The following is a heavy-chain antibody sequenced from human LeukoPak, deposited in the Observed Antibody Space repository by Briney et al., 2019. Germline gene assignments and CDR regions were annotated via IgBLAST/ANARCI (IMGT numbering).Heavy chain of an antibody. CDR2: INPSGGNT. V-gene: IGHV1-46*01. J-gene: IGHJ5*02. CDR3: ARALRGLDP. Sequence: ASVKVSCKASGYTFTSYYMHWVRQAPGQGLEWMGIINPSGGNTGYAQKFQGRVTITRNTSISTAYMELSSLRSEDTAVYYCARALRGLDPWGQGTLVTVSS. CDR1: GYTFTSYY. D-gene: IGHD2-15*01.